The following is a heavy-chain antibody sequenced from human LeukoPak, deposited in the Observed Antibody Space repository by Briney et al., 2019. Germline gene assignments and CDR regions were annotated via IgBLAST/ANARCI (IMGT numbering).Heavy chain of an antibody. V-gene: IGHV4-30-4*01. CDR1: GGSISSGDYY. CDR3: ARDLGSGRPNYYYYGMDV. CDR2: IYYSGST. D-gene: IGHD3-16*01. J-gene: IGHJ6*02. Sequence: SETLSLTCTVSGGSISSGDYYWSWIRQPPGKGLEWIGYIYYSGSTYYNPSLKSRVTISVDTSKNQFSLKLSSVTAADTAVYYCARDLGSGRPNYYYYGMDVWGQGTTVTVSS.